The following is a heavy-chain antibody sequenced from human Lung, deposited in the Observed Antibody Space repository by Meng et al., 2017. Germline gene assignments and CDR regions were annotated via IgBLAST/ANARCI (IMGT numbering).Heavy chain of an antibody. J-gene: IGHJ4*02. CDR3: ARGPTTMAHDFDY. CDR1: GGSFSDYY. Sequence: QVQLQQGGAGLFKPSDTLSLTCVVAGGSFSDYYWSWIRQPPGKGLEWIGEINHSGSTNYNPSLESRATISVDTSQNNLSLKLSSVTAADSAVYYCARGPTTMAHDFDYWGQGTLVTVSS. D-gene: IGHD4-11*01. CDR2: INHSGST. V-gene: IGHV4-34*01.